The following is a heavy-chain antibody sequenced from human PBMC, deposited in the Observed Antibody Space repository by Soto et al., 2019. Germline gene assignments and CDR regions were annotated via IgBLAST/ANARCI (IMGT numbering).Heavy chain of an antibody. D-gene: IGHD6-19*01. V-gene: IGHV6-1*01. CDR3: ARVEAVAGLQPYTNWFDP. CDR2: TYYRSKWYN. Sequence: PSQTLSLTFAISGDIVSSNSAAWNWIRQSPSRGLEWLGRTYYRSKWYNDYAVSVKSRITINPDTSKNQFSLQLNSVTPEDTAVYYCARVEAVAGLQPYTNWFDPWGQGTLVTVSS. CDR1: GDIVSSNSAA. J-gene: IGHJ5*02.